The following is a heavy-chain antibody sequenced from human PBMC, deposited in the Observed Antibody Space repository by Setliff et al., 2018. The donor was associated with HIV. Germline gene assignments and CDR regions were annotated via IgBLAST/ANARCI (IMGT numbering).Heavy chain of an antibody. CDR2: ISPSDGNT. Sequence: ASVKVSCKASGNSFISHYIHWVRQVPGQGLDWMGIISPSDGNTNYAQKLQGRVTMTTDTSTSTAYMELSSLRSDDTAVYYCARDRTGVTSGEFDPWGQGTLVTVSS. CDR1: GNSFISHY. CDR3: ARDRTGVTSGEFDP. V-gene: IGHV1-46*01. J-gene: IGHJ5*02. D-gene: IGHD2-21*02.